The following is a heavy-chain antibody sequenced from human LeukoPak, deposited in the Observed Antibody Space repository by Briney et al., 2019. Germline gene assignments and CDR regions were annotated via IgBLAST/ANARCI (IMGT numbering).Heavy chain of an antibody. J-gene: IGHJ3*02. CDR1: GFTFSNYS. CDR2: ITGSGSTM. Sequence: GGSLRLSCAASGFTFSNYSINWVRQAPGKGLEWISYITGSGSTMYYADSVKGRFTISRDNSKNTLYLQMNSLRAEDTAVYYCARPLSIVGATIGAFDIWGQGTMVTVSS. CDR3: ARPLSIVGATIGAFDI. D-gene: IGHD1-26*01. V-gene: IGHV3-48*01.